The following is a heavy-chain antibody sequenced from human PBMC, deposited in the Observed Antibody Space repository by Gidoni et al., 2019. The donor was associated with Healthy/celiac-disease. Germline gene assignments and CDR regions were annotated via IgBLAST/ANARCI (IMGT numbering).Heavy chain of an antibody. V-gene: IGHV3-11*01. CDR3: ARVTRDGYNTPPGFDY. D-gene: IGHD5-12*01. CDR1: GFTFSSYY. Sequence: QVQLVESGGGLVRPGGSRRLSCARSGFTFSSYYMRWIRQAPGKGLEWVSYISSSGSTIYYADSVKGRFTISRDNAKNSLYLQMNSLRAEDTAVYYCARVTRDGYNTPPGFDYWGQGTLVTVSS. CDR2: ISSSGSTI. J-gene: IGHJ4*02.